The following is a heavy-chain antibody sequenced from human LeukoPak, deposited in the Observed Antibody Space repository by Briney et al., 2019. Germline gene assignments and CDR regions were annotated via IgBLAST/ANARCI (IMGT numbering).Heavy chain of an antibody. CDR3: ARVESTVTAYYFDY. Sequence: GAPVKVSCKASGYTFTGYYMHWVRQAPGQGLEWMGWINPNSGGTNYAQKFQGRVTMTRDTSISTAYMELSRLRSDDTAVYYCARVESTVTAYYFDYWGQGTLVTVSS. D-gene: IGHD4-17*01. V-gene: IGHV1-2*02. J-gene: IGHJ4*02. CDR1: GYTFTGYY. CDR2: INPNSGGT.